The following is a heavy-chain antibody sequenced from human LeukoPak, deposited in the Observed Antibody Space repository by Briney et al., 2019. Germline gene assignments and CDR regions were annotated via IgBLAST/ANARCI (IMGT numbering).Heavy chain of an antibody. Sequence: SQTLSLTCTVSGGAISSGGYYLSWIGQPPGKGLRWVGYIYFIGGTYYNPSLKSPVTMAEDTSKIHFSLNLISLIAAYTSVYSCATEVDCSITSCSHSPASNWFDPWGQGTLVTVSS. CDR1: GGAISSGGYY. J-gene: IGHJ5*02. CDR3: ATEVDCSITSCSHSPASNWFDP. D-gene: IGHD2-2*01. V-gene: IGHV4-30-2*01. CDR2: IYFIGGT.